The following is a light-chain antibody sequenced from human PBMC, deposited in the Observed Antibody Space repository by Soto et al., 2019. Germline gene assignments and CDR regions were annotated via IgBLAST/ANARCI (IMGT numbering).Light chain of an antibody. CDR3: SSYTTSNTLV. CDR2: GVT. J-gene: IGLJ2*01. CDR1: SDDVGNYNY. Sequence: QSALTQPASVSGSPGQSITISCTGSSDDVGNYNYVSWYQQHPGKAPKLMIFGVTNRPSGVSTRFSGSKSGNTASLTISGLQAEDEADYYCSSYTTSNTLVFGGGTKVTVL. V-gene: IGLV2-14*01.